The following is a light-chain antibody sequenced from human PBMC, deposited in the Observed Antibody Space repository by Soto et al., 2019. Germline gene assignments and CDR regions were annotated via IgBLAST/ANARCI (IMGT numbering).Light chain of an antibody. CDR2: WAS. Sequence: DIVMTQSPDSLAVSLGERVTINCKSNQSVLYTSNNKSYLAWYQQKPGQPPKLLIYWASTRQSGVPDRFSGSGSGTDFTLTISSLQAEDVAVYYCQQCYSIPTTFGGGTKVEIK. V-gene: IGKV4-1*01. CDR3: QQCYSIPTT. J-gene: IGKJ4*01. CDR1: QSVLYTSNNKSY.